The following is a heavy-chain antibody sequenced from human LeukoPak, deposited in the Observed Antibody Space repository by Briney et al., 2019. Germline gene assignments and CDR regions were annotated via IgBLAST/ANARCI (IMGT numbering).Heavy chain of an antibody. CDR2: IHQSGST. J-gene: IGHJ4*02. Sequence: SETLSLTCTVSGYSISSGYYWGWIRPPPGKGLEWIGSIHQSGSTYHNPSLKSRLTISVDTSNNQFSLKLSSVTAADTAVYFCARMLKYSSAEDYWGQGTLVTVSS. CDR3: ARMLKYSSAEDY. D-gene: IGHD6-19*01. CDR1: GYSISSGYY. V-gene: IGHV4-38-2*02.